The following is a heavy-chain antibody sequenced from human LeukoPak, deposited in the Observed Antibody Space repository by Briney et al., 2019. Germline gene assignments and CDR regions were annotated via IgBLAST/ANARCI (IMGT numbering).Heavy chain of an antibody. CDR3: ARNYYDSSGYQEATF. V-gene: IGHV3-7*01. Sequence: GGSLRLSCVGSGFTFSSYWMTWVRQAPGKGLEWVANIKDDGSEKYSVDSVKGRFTISRDNSKNTLFLQMDSLRAEDTAVYYCARNYYDSSGYQEATFWGQGTLVTVSS. J-gene: IGHJ4*02. CDR2: IKDDGSEK. D-gene: IGHD3-22*01. CDR1: GFTFSSYW.